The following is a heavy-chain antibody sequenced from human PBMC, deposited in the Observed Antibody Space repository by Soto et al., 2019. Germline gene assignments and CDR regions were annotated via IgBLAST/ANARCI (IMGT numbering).Heavy chain of an antibody. CDR2: ISHSGDT. D-gene: IGHD2-2*01. CDR3: TRIYCTTTSCFINGMDV. J-gene: IGHJ6*02. Sequence: SETLSLTCAVSGYVITNGYHWGCIRQPPGKELEWIGTISHSGDTYYNPSLKSLVTISIDTAKNNLSLILSSVTAADTATSYCTRIYCTTTSCFINGMDVWGQGTTVTVYS. CDR1: GYVITNGYH. V-gene: IGHV4-38-2*01.